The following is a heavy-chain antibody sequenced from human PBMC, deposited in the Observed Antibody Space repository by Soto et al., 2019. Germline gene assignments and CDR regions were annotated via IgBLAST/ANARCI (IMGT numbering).Heavy chain of an antibody. CDR1: GYTFTSYG. D-gene: IGHD2-21*02. J-gene: IGHJ6*01. CDR3: ARERGLCGQNGGDWYSRYYYYGMDV. Sequence: QVQLVQSGAEVKKPGASVKVSCKASGYTFTSYGISWVRQAPGQGLAWMGWISAYNGNTNYAQKLQGRVTITTDTSTSTAYKEVRSLRSDDTAVYYCARERGLCGQNGGDWYSRYYYYGMDVWGQGTTVTVSS. CDR2: ISAYNGNT. V-gene: IGHV1-18*01.